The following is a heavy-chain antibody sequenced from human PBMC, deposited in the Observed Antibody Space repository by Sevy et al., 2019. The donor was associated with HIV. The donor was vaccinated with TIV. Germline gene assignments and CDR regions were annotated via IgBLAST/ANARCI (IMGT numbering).Heavy chain of an antibody. CDR3: SILQIDYEDPYYYYFGMDV. V-gene: IGHV3-15*01. CDR2: IKSKTDGGTT. CDR1: GFTFNNAW. D-gene: IGHD4-17*01. Sequence: GGSLRLSCAVSGFTFNNAWMNWVRQAPGKGLEWVGLIKSKTDGGTTDYAAPVKGRFTMSTDDSKNTLYLQMNSLKTEDTAVYYCSILQIDYEDPYYYYFGMDVWGQGTTVTVSS. J-gene: IGHJ6*02.